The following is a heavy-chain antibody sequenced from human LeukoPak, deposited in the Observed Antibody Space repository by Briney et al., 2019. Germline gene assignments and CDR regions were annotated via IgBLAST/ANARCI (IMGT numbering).Heavy chain of an antibody. D-gene: IGHD2-15*01. J-gene: IGHJ4*02. CDR3: AKGLLGYCSGGCDY. V-gene: IGHV3-30*18. CDR1: GFTFSSYG. Sequence: SGGSLRLSCAASGFTFSSYGMHWVRQAPGKGLEWVAVISYDGSNKYYADSVKGRFTISRDNSKNTLYLQMNSLRAEDTAVYYCAKGLLGYCSGGCDYWGQGTLVIVSS. CDR2: ISYDGSNK.